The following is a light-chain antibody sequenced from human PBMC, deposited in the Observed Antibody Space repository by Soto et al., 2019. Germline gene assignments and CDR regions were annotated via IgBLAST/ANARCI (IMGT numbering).Light chain of an antibody. V-gene: IGKV3D-15*01. J-gene: IGKJ5*01. CDR2: GAS. Sequence: MTQSPSTLSGSVGDRVTITCRASQSVSSSYLAWYQQKPGQAPRLLIYGASDRATGIPDRFSGSGSGTEFTLTISSLQSEDFAVYYCQQYHNWPITFGQGTRLEIK. CDR3: QQYHNWPIT. CDR1: QSVSSSY.